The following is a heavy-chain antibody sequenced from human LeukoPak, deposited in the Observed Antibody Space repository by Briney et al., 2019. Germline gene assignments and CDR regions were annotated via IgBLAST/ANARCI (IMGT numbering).Heavy chain of an antibody. D-gene: IGHD5-18*01. CDR3: ARGGYSYGLSPFDY. CDR1: GGSFSGYY. J-gene: IGHJ4*02. V-gene: IGHV4-34*01. Sequence: SETLSLTCAVYGGSFSGYYWSWIRQPPGKGLEWIGEINHSGSTNYNPSLKSRVTISVDTSKNQFSLKLSSVTAADTAVYCCARGGYSYGLSPFDYWGQGTLVTVSS. CDR2: INHSGST.